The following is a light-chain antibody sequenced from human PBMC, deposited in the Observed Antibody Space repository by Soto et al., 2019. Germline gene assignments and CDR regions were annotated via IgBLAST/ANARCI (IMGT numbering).Light chain of an antibody. CDR2: GAS. Sequence: EVVLTQSPGTLSLSPGESATLSCRASQSVSSSDLAWYQQKPGQAPRLLIYGASTRATGIPDRFSGSGSGTDFTLTISRLEREDFAVYYCQQYGPPPRGITFGPGTRVEI. CDR3: QQYGPPPRGIT. V-gene: IGKV3-20*01. CDR1: QSVSSSD. J-gene: IGKJ3*01.